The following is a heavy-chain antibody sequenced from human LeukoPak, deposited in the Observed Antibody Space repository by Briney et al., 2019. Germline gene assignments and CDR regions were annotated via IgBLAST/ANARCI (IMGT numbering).Heavy chain of an antibody. CDR1: GGSISSYY. CDR2: IYTSGST. Sequence: LETLSLTCTVSGGSISSYYWSWIRQPAGKGLEWIGRIYTSGSTNYNPSLKSRVTMSVDTSKNQFSLKLSSVTAADTAVYYCASWSQYNWFDPWGQGTLVTVSS. CDR3: ASWSQYNWFDP. J-gene: IGHJ5*02. V-gene: IGHV4-4*07.